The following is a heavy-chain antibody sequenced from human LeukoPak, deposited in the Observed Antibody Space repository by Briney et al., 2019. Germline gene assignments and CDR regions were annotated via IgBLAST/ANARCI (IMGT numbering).Heavy chain of an antibody. CDR2: FDPEDGET. V-gene: IGHV1-24*01. D-gene: IGHD3-22*01. CDR3: ATDKFYDSSGYYFLFDY. J-gene: IGHJ4*02. CDR1: GYTLTELS. Sequence: GASVKVSCKVSGYTLTELSMHWVRQAPGKGLEWMGGFDPEDGETIYARKFQGRVTMTEDTSTDTAYMELSSLRSEDTAVYYCATDKFYDSSGYYFLFDYWGQGTLVTVSS.